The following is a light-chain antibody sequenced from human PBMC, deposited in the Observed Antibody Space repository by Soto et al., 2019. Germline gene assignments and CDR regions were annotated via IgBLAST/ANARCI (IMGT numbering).Light chain of an antibody. V-gene: IGKV3-20*01. J-gene: IGKJ1*01. CDR2: DAS. CDR3: QQYGSSGT. CDR1: QSVSTY. Sequence: DIVLTQSPATLSLSPGERATLSCRASQSVSTYVAWYQQKPGQAPRLLVYDASNRATGIPDRFSGSGSGTDFTLTISRLEPEDFAVYYCQQYGSSGTFGQGTKVDIK.